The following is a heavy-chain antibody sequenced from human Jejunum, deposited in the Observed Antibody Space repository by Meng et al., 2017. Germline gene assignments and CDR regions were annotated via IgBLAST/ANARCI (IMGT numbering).Heavy chain of an antibody. V-gene: IGHV1-3*01. D-gene: IGHD3-10*01. CDR1: GYTFTSYS. J-gene: IGHJ4*02. CDR2: ISSGNGGT. CDR3: ARTQAGSPSYDY. Sequence: ASVKVSCKASGYTFTSYSVHWVRQAPGQRPEWMGWISSGNGGTKYSQMFQGRVTITRDTSASTAYMELSSLIPEDTAIYFCARTQAGSPSYDYWGQGTLVTVSS.